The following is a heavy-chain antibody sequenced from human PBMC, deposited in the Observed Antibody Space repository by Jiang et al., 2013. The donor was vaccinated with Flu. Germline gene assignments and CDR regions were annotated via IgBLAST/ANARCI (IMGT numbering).Heavy chain of an antibody. J-gene: IGHJ3*02. CDR2: IDWDDDK. CDR1: TSGMC. CDR3: ARTPLPVDSSGYYPLRGSDAFDI. D-gene: IGHD3-22*01. V-gene: IGHV2-70*11. Sequence: TSGMCVSWIRQPPGKALEWLARIDWDDDKYYSTSLKTRLTISKDTSKNQVVLTMTNMDPVDTATYYCARTPLPVDSSGYYPLRGSDAFDIWGQGTMVTVSS.